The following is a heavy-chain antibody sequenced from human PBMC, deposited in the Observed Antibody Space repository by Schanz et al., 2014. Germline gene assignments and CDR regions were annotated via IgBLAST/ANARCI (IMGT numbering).Heavy chain of an antibody. V-gene: IGHV3-23*01. J-gene: IGHJ4*02. Sequence: VQLLPFGGGVVQPGGSLRLSCAASGFTFSSYAMSWVRQAPGKGLEWVSALSGSGGSTYYADSVKGRFTISRDNSKNTLYLQMNTLRAEDTAVYYCARDRGYCSGGSCLTFDCWGQGTLVTVSS. CDR1: GFTFSSYA. D-gene: IGHD2-15*01. CDR3: ARDRGYCSGGSCLTFDC. CDR2: LSGSGGST.